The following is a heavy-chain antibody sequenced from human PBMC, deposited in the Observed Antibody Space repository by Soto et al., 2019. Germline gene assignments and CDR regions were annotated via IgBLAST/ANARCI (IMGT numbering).Heavy chain of an antibody. Sequence: GGSLRLSCAASGFTFSSYAMHWVHQAPGKGLEWVAVISYDGSNKYYADSVKGRFTISRDNSKNTLYLQMNSLRAEDTAVYYCARVSTSHSTTSDYWGQGTLVTVSS. CDR2: ISYDGSNK. CDR1: GFTFSSYA. D-gene: IGHD2-2*01. J-gene: IGHJ4*02. CDR3: ARVSTSHSTTSDY. V-gene: IGHV3-30-3*01.